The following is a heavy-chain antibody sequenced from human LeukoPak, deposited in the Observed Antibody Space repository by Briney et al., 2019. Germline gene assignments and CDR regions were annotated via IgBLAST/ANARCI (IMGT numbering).Heavy chain of an antibody. Sequence: GESLKISCKASGYTFTDHWIGWVRQMPGKGLEWMGIIYPGDSDTRYSPSFQGQVTISADKSISTAYLQWRNLQAPDTAMYYCARGENSGWYFFDYWGQGTLVTVSS. CDR1: GYTFTDHW. V-gene: IGHV5-51*01. CDR3: ARGENSGWYFFDY. CDR2: IYPGDSDT. D-gene: IGHD6-19*01. J-gene: IGHJ4*02.